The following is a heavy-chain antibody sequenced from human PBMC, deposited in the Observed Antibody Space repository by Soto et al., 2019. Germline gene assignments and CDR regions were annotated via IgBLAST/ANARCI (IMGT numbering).Heavy chain of an antibody. D-gene: IGHD3-9*01. CDR2: IYYSGST. CDR3: ARQGVYYDILTGSGLDYGMDV. V-gene: IGHV4-39*01. CDR1: GGSISGSNYY. J-gene: IGHJ6*02. Sequence: SETLSLTCTVSGGSISGSNYYWGWVRQPPGKELEWIASIYYSGSTYYSPPLKSRVAMSVDTSKNQFSLRLSSVTAADTAVYYCARQGVYYDILTGSGLDYGMDVWGQGTTVTVSS.